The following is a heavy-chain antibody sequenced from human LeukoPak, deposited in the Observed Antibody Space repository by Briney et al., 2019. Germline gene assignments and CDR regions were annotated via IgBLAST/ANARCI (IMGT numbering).Heavy chain of an antibody. CDR2: ISSGGSTK. V-gene: IGHV3-48*03. D-gene: IGHD1-14*01. Sequence: PGGSLRLSCVVSEFTFDNYDMNWVRQAPGEGLEWISYISSGGSTKFYADSAKGRFTVSRDNAKNTPYLQINTLRVEDTAVYYCARGLKRYGLYYLDHWGQGTLVTVSS. CDR1: EFTFDNYD. CDR3: ARGLKRYGLYYLDH. J-gene: IGHJ4*02.